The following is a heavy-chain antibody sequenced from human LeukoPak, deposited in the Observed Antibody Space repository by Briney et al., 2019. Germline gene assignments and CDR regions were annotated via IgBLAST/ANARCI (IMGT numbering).Heavy chain of an antibody. Sequence: SETLSLTCTVSGGSISSYYWSWIRQPPGKGLEWIVYIYYSGSTYYNPSLKSRVTISVDTSKNQFSLKLSSVTAADTAVYYCARHCPSGWYIDYFDYWGQGTLVTVSS. J-gene: IGHJ4*02. CDR3: ARHCPSGWYIDYFDY. D-gene: IGHD6-19*01. CDR1: GGSISSYY. V-gene: IGHV4-59*08. CDR2: IYYSGST.